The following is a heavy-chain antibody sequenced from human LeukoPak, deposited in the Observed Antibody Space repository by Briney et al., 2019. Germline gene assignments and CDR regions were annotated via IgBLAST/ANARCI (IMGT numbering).Heavy chain of an antibody. CDR3: ARDRDNWNDGFDY. CDR1: GGSISSGDYY. Sequence: SETLSLTCTVSGGSISSGDYYWSWIRQPPGKGLEWIGYIYYSGSTYYNPSLKSRVTISVDTSKNQFSLKLSSVTAADTAVYYCARDRDNWNDGFDYWGQGTLVTVSS. CDR2: IYYSGST. J-gene: IGHJ4*02. V-gene: IGHV4-30-4*01. D-gene: IGHD1-1*01.